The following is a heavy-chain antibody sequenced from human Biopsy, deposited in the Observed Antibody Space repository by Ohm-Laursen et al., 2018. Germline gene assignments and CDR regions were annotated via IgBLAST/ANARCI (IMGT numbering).Heavy chain of an antibody. V-gene: IGHV4-34*01. D-gene: IGHD2/OR15-2a*01. CDR1: GTSFNDYS. CDR3: ARATNSTGWPYYYFYGMDV. J-gene: IGHJ6*02. Sequence: GTLSLTCAVFGTSFNDYSWTWIRQPPGKGLEWIGEVNHSGSTKYSPSLKSRVTISVDTSKNQFSLRLNSVTAADTAVYYCARATNSTGWPYYYFYGMDVWGQGITVTVSS. CDR2: VNHSGST.